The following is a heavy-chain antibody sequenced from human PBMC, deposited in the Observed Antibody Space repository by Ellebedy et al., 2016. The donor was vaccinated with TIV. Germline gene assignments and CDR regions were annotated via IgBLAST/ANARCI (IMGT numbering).Heavy chain of an antibody. V-gene: IGHV4-31*03. CDR2: LYTSGST. CDR1: GGSSSSGSYY. Sequence: MPSETLSLTCTVSGGSSSSGSYYWNWIRQRPGKGMVWIGSLYTSGSTYYNPSLKSRLIISIDTSKKQLSLRLSSVTAADTAVYYCARDSGGYSSDAFDIWGQGTMVTVSS. J-gene: IGHJ3*02. D-gene: IGHD1-26*01. CDR3: ARDSGGYSSDAFDI.